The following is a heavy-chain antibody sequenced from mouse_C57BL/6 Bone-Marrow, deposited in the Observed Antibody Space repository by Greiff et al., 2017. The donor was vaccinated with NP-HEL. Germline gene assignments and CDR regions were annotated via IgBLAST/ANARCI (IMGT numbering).Heavy chain of an antibody. J-gene: IGHJ2*01. CDR1: GYTFTSYG. V-gene: IGHV1-81*01. Sequence: VQLQQSGAELARPGASVKLSCKASGYTFTSYGISWVKQRTGQGLEWIGEIYPRGGNTYYNEKLKGKATLTADKSSSTAYMELRSLKSADSAVYFCAGGNLLYGGRGNTPTVSA. CDR2: IYPRGGNT. D-gene: IGHD1-1*01. CDR3: AGGNLLY.